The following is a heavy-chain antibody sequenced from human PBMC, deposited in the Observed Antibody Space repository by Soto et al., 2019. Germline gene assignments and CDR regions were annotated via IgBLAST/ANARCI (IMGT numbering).Heavy chain of an antibody. CDR1: GDSVSSNSAA. CDR3: ARGSWDDVTGHYYMDV. J-gene: IGHJ6*03. V-gene: IGHV6-1*01. CDR2: TYYRSKWYI. Sequence: PSRTLSITCDISGDSVSSNSAAWNWIRQTPSRGLEWLGRTYYRSKWYINYAVSVKSRITVNPDTSKNQFSLQLNSVTPEDTAVYYCARGSWDDVTGHYYMDVWGKGTTVTVSS. D-gene: IGHD1-1*01.